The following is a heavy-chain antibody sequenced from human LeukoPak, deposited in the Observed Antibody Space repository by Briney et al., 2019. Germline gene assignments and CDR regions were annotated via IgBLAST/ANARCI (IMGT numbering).Heavy chain of an antibody. CDR2: IHYSGST. CDR3: ARDRYMDV. CDR1: GGSMNNYY. V-gene: IGHV4-59*01. Sequence: SETLSLTCTVSGGSMNNYYWTWIRQPPGKGLEWVGHIHYSGSTNYNPSLKIRVTISGDTSKNQFSLKLSSVTAADTAVYYCARDRYMDVWGKGTTVTVSS. J-gene: IGHJ6*03.